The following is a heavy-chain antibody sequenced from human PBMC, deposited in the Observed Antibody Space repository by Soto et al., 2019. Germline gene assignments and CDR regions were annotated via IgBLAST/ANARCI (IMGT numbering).Heavy chain of an antibody. CDR2: IYPGDSDT. J-gene: IGHJ4*02. CDR1: GFMFTTYC. V-gene: IGHV5-51*01. Sequence: VALKISGKGCGFMFTTYCIGWGRQVPGKGLEWMGIIYPGDSDTRYSPSFQGQVTISADKSSSAAYLQWSSMKASDTAMYLCARRRGLVGSFDYWGRGTMVTDSS. D-gene: IGHD6-6*01. CDR3: ARRRGLVGSFDY.